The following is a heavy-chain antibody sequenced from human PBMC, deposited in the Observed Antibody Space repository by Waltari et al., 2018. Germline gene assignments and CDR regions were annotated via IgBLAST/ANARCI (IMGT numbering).Heavy chain of an antibody. CDR1: GHAFTDYD. CDR2: INPKSGNT. V-gene: IGHV1-8*02. CDR3: ARVHYDFWSGYYI. D-gene: IGHD3-3*01. J-gene: IGHJ4*02. Sequence: QMQLVQSGAEVKKPGAAGKVPCKAPGHAFTDYDINGVRQATGHGLEWMGWINPKSGNTVSAQNFQDRVTITRDPSTSTVYMELSSLRSDDAAVYYCARVHYDFWSGYYIWGQGTLVTVPS.